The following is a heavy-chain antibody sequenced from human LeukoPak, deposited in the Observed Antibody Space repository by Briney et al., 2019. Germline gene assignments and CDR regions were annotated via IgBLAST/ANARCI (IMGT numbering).Heavy chain of an antibody. D-gene: IGHD6-13*01. J-gene: IGHJ3*02. CDR2: IYYSGST. Sequence: ASETLSLTCTVSGGSISSSSYYLGWIRQPPGKGLEWIGSIYYSGSTYYNPSLKSRVTISVDTSKNQFSLKLSSVTAADTAVYYCARRGIAAILYAFDIWGQGTMVTASS. V-gene: IGHV4-39*01. CDR1: GGSISSSSYY. CDR3: ARRGIAAILYAFDI.